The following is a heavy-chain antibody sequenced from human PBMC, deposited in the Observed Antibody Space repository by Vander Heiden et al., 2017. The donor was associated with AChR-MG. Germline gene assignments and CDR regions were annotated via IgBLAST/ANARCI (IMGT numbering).Heavy chain of an antibody. CDR1: GLTFSSYS. Sequence: EVQLVESGGGLVKPGVSLRPSCAASGLTFSSYSMSWVRQAPGKGLEWVSSISGSSSSIYYADSLKDRFTISRDNAKGSLYLRMNSLRAEDTAIYYCARGGPFDFWGQGTLVTVSS. D-gene: IGHD3-10*01. V-gene: IGHV3-21*06. CDR3: ARGGPFDF. CDR2: ISGSSSSI. J-gene: IGHJ4*02.